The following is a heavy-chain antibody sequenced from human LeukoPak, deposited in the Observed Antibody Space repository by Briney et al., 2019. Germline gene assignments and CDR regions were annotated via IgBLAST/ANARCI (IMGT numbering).Heavy chain of an antibody. CDR2: IGPHSTFT. CDR1: GFTFTDHY. J-gene: IGHJ4*02. D-gene: IGHD2/OR15-2a*01. CDR3: VREGEGPLSKDFDY. V-gene: IGHV1-2*02. Sequence: GASIKVSCKSSGFTFTDHYIHWVRQGPGQGLEWMGYIGPHSTFTSSPQEFQGRVTMTRDASMSTASLELTRLTSDDTAVYYCVREGEGPLSKDFDYWGQGTLVTVSS.